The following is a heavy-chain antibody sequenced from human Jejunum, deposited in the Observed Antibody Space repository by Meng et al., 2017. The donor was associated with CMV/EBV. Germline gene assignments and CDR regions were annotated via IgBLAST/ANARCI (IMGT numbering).Heavy chain of an antibody. CDR2: ITGSGGST. Sequence: LKISCAASGLTFSSHSMSWVRQAPGKGLEWVSAITGSGGSTYYADSVKGRFTISRDNSRNTLYLQMNSLRAEDTAVYYCAKLSDVWGQGTTVTVSS. CDR3: AKLSDV. CDR1: GLTFSSHS. J-gene: IGHJ6*02. V-gene: IGHV3-23*01. D-gene: IGHD5/OR15-5a*01.